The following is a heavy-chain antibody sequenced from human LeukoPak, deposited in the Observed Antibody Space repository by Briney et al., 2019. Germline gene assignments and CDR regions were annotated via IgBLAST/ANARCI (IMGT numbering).Heavy chain of an antibody. CDR2: IRFDGSYK. D-gene: IGHD3-22*01. CDR3: ARDLGQYYDTSDNWFDP. Sequence: PGGSLRLSCAASGFTFSSYGMHWVRQAPGKGLEWVAFIRFDGSYKYYADSVKGRFTISRDNSKNTLNLQMNSLRAEDTAVYYCARDLGQYYDTSDNWFDPWGQGTLVTVSS. J-gene: IGHJ5*02. V-gene: IGHV3-30*02. CDR1: GFTFSSYG.